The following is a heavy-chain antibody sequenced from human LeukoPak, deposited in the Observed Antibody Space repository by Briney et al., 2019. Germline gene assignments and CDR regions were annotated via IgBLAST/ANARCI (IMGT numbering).Heavy chain of an antibody. Sequence: GGSLRLSCAASGFTFSSYAMSWVRQAPGKGLEWVSAISGSGGSTYYADSVKSRFTISRDNSKNTLYLQMNSLRAEDTAVYYCAKDLGYCSSTSCPWYFDYWGQGTLVTVSS. D-gene: IGHD2-2*01. CDR1: GFTFSSYA. CDR3: AKDLGYCSSTSCPWYFDY. V-gene: IGHV3-23*01. CDR2: ISGSGGST. J-gene: IGHJ4*02.